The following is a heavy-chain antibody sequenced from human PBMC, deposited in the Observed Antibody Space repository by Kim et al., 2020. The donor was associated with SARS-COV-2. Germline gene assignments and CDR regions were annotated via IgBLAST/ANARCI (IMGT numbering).Heavy chain of an antibody. CDR3: VRGVGEPYPHFDF. J-gene: IGHJ4*02. CDR1: GFIFRNYG. D-gene: IGHD3-10*01. CDR2: ISSDGSNT. Sequence: GGSLRLSCTASGFIFRNYGMHWVRQAPGKEPEWMAVISSDGSNTYHVESVRGRFTISRQNYKNILYLQMDSLRSEDTAVYYCVRGVGEPYPHFDFWGQG. V-gene: IGHV3-30*04.